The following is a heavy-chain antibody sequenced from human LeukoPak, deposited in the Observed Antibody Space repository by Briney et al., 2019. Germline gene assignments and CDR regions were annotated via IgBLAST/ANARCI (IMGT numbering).Heavy chain of an antibody. CDR2: ISYDGSNK. J-gene: IGHJ4*02. V-gene: IGHV3-30*04. CDR3: ARDRMAAY. D-gene: IGHD5-24*01. CDR1: GFTFSSYA. Sequence: GRSLRLSCAASGFTFSSYAMHWVRQSPGKGLEWVAVISYDGSNKYYADSVKGRFTISRDNSKNTLYLQMNSLRAEDTAVYYCARDRMAAYWGQGTLVTVSS.